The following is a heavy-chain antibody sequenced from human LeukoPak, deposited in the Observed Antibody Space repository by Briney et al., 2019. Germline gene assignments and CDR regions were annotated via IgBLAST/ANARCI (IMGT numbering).Heavy chain of an antibody. CDR1: GFTFSSYA. D-gene: IGHD6-19*01. CDR3: ARDRIAVARFDY. Sequence: PGRSPRLSCAASGFTFSSYAMHWVRQAPGKGLEWVAVISYDGSNKYYADSVKGRFTISRDNSKNTLYLQMNSLRAEDTAVYYCARDRIAVARFDYWGQGTLVTVSS. J-gene: IGHJ4*02. V-gene: IGHV3-30-3*01. CDR2: ISYDGSNK.